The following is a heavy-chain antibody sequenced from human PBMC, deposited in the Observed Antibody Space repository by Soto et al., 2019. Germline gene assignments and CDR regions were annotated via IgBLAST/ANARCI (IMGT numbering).Heavy chain of an antibody. D-gene: IGHD3-10*01. Sequence: VASVKVSCKASGGTFSSYAISWVRQAPGQGLEWMGGIIPIFGTANYAQKFQGRVTITADESTSTAYMELSSLRSEDTAVYYCARVLTSITMGDAFDIWGQGTMVTVSS. J-gene: IGHJ3*02. CDR2: IIPIFGTA. CDR3: ARVLTSITMGDAFDI. V-gene: IGHV1-69*13. CDR1: GGTFSSYA.